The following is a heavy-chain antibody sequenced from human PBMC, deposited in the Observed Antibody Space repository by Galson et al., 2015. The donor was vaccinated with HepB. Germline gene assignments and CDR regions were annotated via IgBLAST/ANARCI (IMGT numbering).Heavy chain of an antibody. CDR1: GGSISSVGHY. D-gene: IGHD2-15*01. Sequence: TLSLTCTVSGGSISSVGHYWSWIRQHPGKGLEWIGYIYYSGSTYYNPSLKSRVGISIDTSKNQLSLKLSSVTAADTAVYYCARDKSCSGASCSPVWAYDIWGQGTMVIVSS. V-gene: IGHV4-31*03. CDR2: IYYSGST. J-gene: IGHJ3*02. CDR3: ARDKSCSGASCSPVWAYDI.